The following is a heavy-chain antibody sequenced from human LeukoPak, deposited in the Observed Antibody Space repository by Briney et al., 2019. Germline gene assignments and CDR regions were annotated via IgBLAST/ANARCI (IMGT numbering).Heavy chain of an antibody. V-gene: IGHV1-18*01. CDR1: GYTFTSYG. CDR3: ARDGYYDSSGYSPFDY. Sequence: ASVTVSCKASGYTFTSYGISWVRQAPGQGLEWMGWISAYNGNTNYAQKLQGRVTMTTDTSTSTAYMELRSLRSDDTAVYYCARDGYYDSSGYSPFDYWGQGTLVTVSS. CDR2: ISAYNGNT. J-gene: IGHJ4*02. D-gene: IGHD3-22*01.